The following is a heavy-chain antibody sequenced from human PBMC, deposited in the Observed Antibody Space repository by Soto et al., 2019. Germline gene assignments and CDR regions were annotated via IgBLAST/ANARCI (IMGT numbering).Heavy chain of an antibody. D-gene: IGHD3-3*01. CDR3: ARVLGDDFWTTQGFDP. V-gene: IGHV4-31*03. CDR1: GGSISSGGYY. J-gene: IGHJ5*02. CDR2: IYYSGST. Sequence: QVQLQESGPGLVKPSQTLSLTCTVSGGSISSGGYYWSWIRQHPGKGLEWIGYIYYSGSTYYNPSLKSRVTISVDTSKNQFSLKLSSVTAADTAVYYCARVLGDDFWTTQGFDPWGQGTLVTVSS.